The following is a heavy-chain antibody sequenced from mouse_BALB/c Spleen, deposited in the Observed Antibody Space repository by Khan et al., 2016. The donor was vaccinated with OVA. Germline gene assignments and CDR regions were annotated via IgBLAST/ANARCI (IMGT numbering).Heavy chain of an antibody. CDR2: ISYSGNT. Sequence: EVQLVASGPGLVKPSQSLSLTCTVTGYSITSDYAWNWIRQFPGNKLEWMGFISYSGNTKYNPSLKSRFSITRDTSKNQFFLQLNSVTTGDTATYYCARVYGGDFDYWGQGTSLTVSS. J-gene: IGHJ2*02. D-gene: IGHD1-1*01. CDR1: GYSITSDYA. CDR3: ARVYGGDFDY. V-gene: IGHV3-2*02.